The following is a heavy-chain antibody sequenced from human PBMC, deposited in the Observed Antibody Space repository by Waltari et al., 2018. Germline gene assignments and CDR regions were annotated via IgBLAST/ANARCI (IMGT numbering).Heavy chain of an antibody. Sequence: QVQLVQSGAEVKKPGSSVKVSCKAYGRNFSSYAISWVRQAPGHGLGWMGWIIPIFGTANYAQKFQGRVTITTDESTSTAYMELSSLRSEDTAVYYCARDPGLSLYGDLLAGAFDIWGQGTMVTVSS. V-gene: IGHV1-69*05. CDR3: ARDPGLSLYGDLLAGAFDI. CDR1: GRNFSSYA. D-gene: IGHD4-17*01. J-gene: IGHJ3*02. CDR2: IIPIFGTA.